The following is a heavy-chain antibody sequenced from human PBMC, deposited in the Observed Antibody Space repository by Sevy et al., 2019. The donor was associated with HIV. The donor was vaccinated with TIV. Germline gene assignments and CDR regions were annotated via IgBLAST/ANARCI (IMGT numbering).Heavy chain of an antibody. Sequence: GGSLRLSCAASGFTFSTYTMSWVRQAPGKGLEWVSAISGSAGSTYYADLVQGRFTISRDKSKNTLYLQMNSLRAEDTAVYYCAIGDRTFYGLDVWGQGTTVTVSS. CDR1: GFTFSTYT. CDR2: ISGSAGST. V-gene: IGHV3-23*01. J-gene: IGHJ6*02. D-gene: IGHD2-15*01. CDR3: AIGDRTFYGLDV.